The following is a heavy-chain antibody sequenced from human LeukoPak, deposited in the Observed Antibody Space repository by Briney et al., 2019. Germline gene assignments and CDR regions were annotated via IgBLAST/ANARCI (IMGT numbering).Heavy chain of an antibody. V-gene: IGHV3-21*01. D-gene: IGHD6-19*01. J-gene: IGHJ2*01. CDR3: ARDFLYSSGVVWYFDL. CDR2: ISSSSSYI. CDR1: GFTFSSYS. Sequence: PGGSLRLSCAASGFTFSSYSMNWVRQAPGKGLEWVSSISSSSSYIYYADSVKGRFTISRDNAKNSLYLQMNSLRAEDTAVYYCARDFLYSSGVVWYFDLWGRGTLVTVSS.